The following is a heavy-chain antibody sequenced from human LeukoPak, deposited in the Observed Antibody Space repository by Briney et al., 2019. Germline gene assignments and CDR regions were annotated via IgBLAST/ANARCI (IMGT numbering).Heavy chain of an antibody. CDR3: AKVPPSPGWWYFDL. Sequence: GGSLRLSCAASGFTFSSYAMSWVRQAPGKGLKWVSAITGRGASTYYADSVKGRFTISRDNSKNTLYLQMNSLRAEDTAVYYCAKVPPSPGWWYFDLWGRGTLVTVSS. CDR2: ITGRGAST. J-gene: IGHJ2*01. V-gene: IGHV3-23*01. CDR1: GFTFSSYA.